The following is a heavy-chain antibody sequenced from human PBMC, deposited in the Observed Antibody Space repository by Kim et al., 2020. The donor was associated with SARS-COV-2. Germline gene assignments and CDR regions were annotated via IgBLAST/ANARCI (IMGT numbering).Heavy chain of an antibody. CDR1: GFTFSSYA. CDR2: ISGSGGST. Sequence: GGSLRLSCAASGFTFSSYAMSWVRQAPGKGLEWVSAISGSGGSTYYADSVKGRFTISRDNSKNTLYLQMNSLRAEDTAVYYCAKVPYDFWSGPVLYYFDYWGQGTLVTVSS. D-gene: IGHD3-3*01. CDR3: AKVPYDFWSGPVLYYFDY. J-gene: IGHJ4*02. V-gene: IGHV3-23*01.